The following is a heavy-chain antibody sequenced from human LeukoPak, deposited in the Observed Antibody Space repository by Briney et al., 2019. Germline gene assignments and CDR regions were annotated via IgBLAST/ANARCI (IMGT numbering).Heavy chain of an antibody. CDR2: FDPEDGET. J-gene: IGHJ4*02. V-gene: IGHV1-24*01. Sequence: ASVKVSCKVSGYTLTELSMHWVRQAPGKGLEGMGGFDPEDGETIYAQKFQGRVTMTEDTSTDTAYMELSSLRSEDTAVYYCATSLRYFDWFTPFDYWGQGTLVTVSS. CDR3: ATSLRYFDWFTPFDY. D-gene: IGHD3-9*01. CDR1: GYTLTELS.